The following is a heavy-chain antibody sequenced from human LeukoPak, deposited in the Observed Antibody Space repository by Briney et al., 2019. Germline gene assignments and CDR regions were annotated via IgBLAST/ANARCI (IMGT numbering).Heavy chain of an antibody. D-gene: IGHD3-9*01. CDR1: GYTFTSYY. CDR2: INPSGGST. Sequence: ASVKVSCKASGYTFTSYYMHWVRQAPGQGLEWMGIINPSGGSTSYAQKFQGRVTMTRDMSTSTVYMELSSLRSEDTAVYYCARDPSPNYDTESHDGWFDPWGQGTLVTVSS. J-gene: IGHJ5*02. V-gene: IGHV1-46*01. CDR3: ARDPSPNYDTESHDGWFDP.